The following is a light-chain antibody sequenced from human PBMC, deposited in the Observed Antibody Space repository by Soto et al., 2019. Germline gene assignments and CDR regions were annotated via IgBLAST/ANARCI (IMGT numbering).Light chain of an antibody. CDR3: GTWDNSLSAGV. CDR1: ASNIGSNF. CDR2: DSN. V-gene: IGLV1-51*01. Sequence: QSVLTQPPSVSAAPGQKVNISCSGSASNIGSNFVCWYQHLPGTAPKLLIYDSNQRPSVIPDRFSGSKSGTSATLVITDLQTGDEAHYYCGTWDNSLSAGVFGGGTKLTVL. J-gene: IGLJ3*02.